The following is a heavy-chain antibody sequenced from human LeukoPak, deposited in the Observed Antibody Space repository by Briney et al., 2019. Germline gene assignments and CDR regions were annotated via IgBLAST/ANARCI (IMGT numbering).Heavy chain of an antibody. CDR1: GGSISGFY. V-gene: IGHV4-59*01. J-gene: IGHJ6*03. CDR2: IHYSGST. CDR3: ARHVGRGTQIYYMDV. Sequence: SETLSLTCTVSGGSISGFYWSWIRQPPGKGLEWIGNIHYSGSTNYNPSLKSPTTISVDTSKNQFSLKMSSVTAADTAVYYCARHVGRGTQIYYMDVWGKGTTVTVSS. D-gene: IGHD3-16*01.